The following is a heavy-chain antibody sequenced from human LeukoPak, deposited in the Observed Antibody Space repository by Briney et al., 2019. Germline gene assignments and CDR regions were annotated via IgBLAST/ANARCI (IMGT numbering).Heavy chain of an antibody. CDR3: STSPSFGSSWYQFNY. CDR2: INLSGDST. Sequence: GGSLRLSCAASGFIFSNYAMSWVRQAPGKGLEWLSAINLSGDSTYYTDSVKGRFTISRDNSKNTLYLQMNSLRAEDTAVYYCSTSPSFGSSWYQFNYWGQGALVIVSS. J-gene: IGHJ4*02. D-gene: IGHD6-13*01. CDR1: GFIFSNYA. V-gene: IGHV3-23*01.